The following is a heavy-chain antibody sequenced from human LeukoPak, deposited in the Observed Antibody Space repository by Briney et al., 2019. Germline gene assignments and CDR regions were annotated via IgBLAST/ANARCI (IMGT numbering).Heavy chain of an antibody. J-gene: IGHJ3*02. V-gene: IGHV1-3*01. CDR2: ISAGSGNT. Sequence: ASVNVSCKASGDTTKTNALVWLRQAPGQSPEWMGWISAGSGNTKYSQKFQDRITITRDTSARTTYMELSSLTSGDTAVYYCARERDDDAFDIWGQGTMVAVSS. CDR3: ARERDDDAFDI. CDR1: GDTTKTNA.